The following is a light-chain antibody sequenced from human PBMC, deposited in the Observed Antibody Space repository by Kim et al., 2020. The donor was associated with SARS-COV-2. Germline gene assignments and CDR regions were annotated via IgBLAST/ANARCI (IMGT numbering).Light chain of an antibody. CDR2: QDD. V-gene: IGLV3-1*01. CDR3: QAWDIGTVI. J-gene: IGLJ2*01. CDR1: KVGDKF. Sequence: SYELTQPPSVSVSPGQTASITCSGDKVGDKFACWYRQRPGQSPVLVMYQDDKRPSGIPERFSGSNSGNTVTLTISETQAMDEGDYYCQAWDIGTVIFGGG.